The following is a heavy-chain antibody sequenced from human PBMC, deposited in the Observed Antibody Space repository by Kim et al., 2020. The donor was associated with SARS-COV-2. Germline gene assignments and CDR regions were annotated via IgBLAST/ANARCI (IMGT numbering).Heavy chain of an antibody. D-gene: IGHD6-13*01. Sequence: DYAVSVKSRLTINPGTSRNQFSLQLNSVTPEDTAVYYCARSLGRQQLFDYWGQGTLVTVSS. J-gene: IGHJ4*02. V-gene: IGHV6-1*01. CDR3: ARSLGRQQLFDY.